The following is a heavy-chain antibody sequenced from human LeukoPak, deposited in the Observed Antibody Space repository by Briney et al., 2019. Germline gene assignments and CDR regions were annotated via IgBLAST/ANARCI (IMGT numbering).Heavy chain of an antibody. J-gene: IGHJ6*02. D-gene: IGHD6-19*01. CDR1: GGSISSYY. CDR3: ARGDSSGRGAIYYYYGMDV. V-gene: IGHV4-59*01. CDR2: IYYSGST. Sequence: PSETLCLTCTVSGGSISSYYWSWIRQPPGKGLEWIGYIYYSGSTNYNPSLKSRVTISVDTSKNQFSLKLSSVTAADTAVYYCARGDSSGRGAIYYYYGMDVWGQGTTVTVSS.